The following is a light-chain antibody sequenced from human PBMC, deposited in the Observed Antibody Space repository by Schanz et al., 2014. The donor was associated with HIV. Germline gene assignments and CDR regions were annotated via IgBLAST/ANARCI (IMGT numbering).Light chain of an antibody. Sequence: QSALTQPPSASGSPGQSVTISCTGSDIGGYNYVSWYQQHPGKAPKVLIFEVSKRLSGVPDRFSGSKSGNTASLTVSGLVAEDEADYYCSSYAATSNVLFGGGTKLTVL. CDR3: SSYAATSNVL. CDR2: EVS. J-gene: IGLJ3*02. V-gene: IGLV2-8*01. CDR1: SDIGGYNY.